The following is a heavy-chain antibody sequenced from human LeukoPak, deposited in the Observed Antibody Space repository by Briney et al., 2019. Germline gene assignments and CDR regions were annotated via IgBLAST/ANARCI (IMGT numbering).Heavy chain of an antibody. Sequence: PGGSLRLSCAASGFTFSSYSMNWVRQAPGKGLEWVSFISSSGTYIYYADSVKGRFTISRDNAKISLYLQMSSLRAEDTAVYYCAVVAGTYWGQGTLVTVSS. V-gene: IGHV3-21*01. CDR1: GFTFSSYS. CDR3: AVVAGTY. CDR2: ISSSGTYI. D-gene: IGHD6-19*01. J-gene: IGHJ4*02.